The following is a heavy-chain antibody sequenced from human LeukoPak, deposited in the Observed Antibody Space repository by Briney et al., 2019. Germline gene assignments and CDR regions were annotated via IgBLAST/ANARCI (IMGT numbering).Heavy chain of an antibody. J-gene: IGHJ4*02. D-gene: IGHD2-21*02. CDR2: INHSGST. CDR3: ARVPARRVVTTPTYFDY. V-gene: IGHV4-34*01. CDR1: GGSFSGYY. Sequence: SETLSLTCAVYGGSFSGYYWSWIRQPPGKGLEWIGEINHSGSTNYNPSLKSRVTISVDTSKNQFSLKLSSVTAADTAVYYCARVPARRVVTTPTYFDYWGQGTLVTVSS.